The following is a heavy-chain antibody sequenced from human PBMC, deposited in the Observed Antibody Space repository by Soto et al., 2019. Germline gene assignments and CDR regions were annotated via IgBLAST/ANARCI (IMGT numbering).Heavy chain of an antibody. V-gene: IGHV4-39*01. J-gene: IGHJ4*02. Sequence: QLQLQESGPGLVKPSETLSLTCTVSGGSISSSSYYWGWIRQPPGKGLEWIGSIYYSGSTYYNPSLKSRVTISVDTSKNQFSLKLSSVTAADTAVYYCARLVSESTSCHYFDYWGQGTLVTVSS. CDR2: IYYSGST. CDR1: GGSISSSSYY. CDR3: ARLVSESTSCHYFDY. D-gene: IGHD2-2*01.